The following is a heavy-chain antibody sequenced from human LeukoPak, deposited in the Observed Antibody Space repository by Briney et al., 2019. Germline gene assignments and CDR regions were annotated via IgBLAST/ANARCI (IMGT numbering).Heavy chain of an antibody. Sequence: GGSLRLSCAASGFTFSSYAMSWVRQAPGKGLEWVSAISGSGGSTYYADSVKGRFTISRDNSKNTLYLQMNSLRAEDTAVYYCAKDRETITIFGVVIIGGWFDPWGQGTLVTVSS. CDR2: ISGSGGST. J-gene: IGHJ5*02. CDR1: GFTFSSYA. V-gene: IGHV3-23*01. CDR3: AKDRETITIFGVVIIGGWFDP. D-gene: IGHD3-3*01.